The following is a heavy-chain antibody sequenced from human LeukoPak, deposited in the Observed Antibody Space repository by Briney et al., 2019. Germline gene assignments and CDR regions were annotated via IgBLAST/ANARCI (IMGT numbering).Heavy chain of an antibody. V-gene: IGHV4-34*01. CDR3: ARSFRWVGIVVVPAAMIGGYRY. CDR2: INHSGST. CDR1: GGSFSGYY. D-gene: IGHD2-2*01. Sequence: SETLSLTCAVYGGSFSGYYWSWIRQPPGKGLEWIREINHSGSTNYNPSLKSRVTISVDTSKNQFSLKLSSVTAADTAVYYCARSFRWVGIVVVPAAMIGGYRYWGQGTLVTVSS. J-gene: IGHJ4*02.